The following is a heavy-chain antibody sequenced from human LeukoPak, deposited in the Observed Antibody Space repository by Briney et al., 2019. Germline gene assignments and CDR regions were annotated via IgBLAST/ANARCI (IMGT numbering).Heavy chain of an antibody. Sequence: ASVKVSCKASGYTFTSYGISWVRQAPGQGLEWMGWISAYNGNTNYAQKLQGRVTMTTDSSTSTAYMELRSLRSDDTAVYYCARSVYDYVWGSYQEYYFDYWGQGTLVTVSS. CDR1: GYTFTSYG. CDR3: ARSVYDYVWGSYQEYYFDY. V-gene: IGHV1-18*01. CDR2: ISAYNGNT. J-gene: IGHJ4*02. D-gene: IGHD3-16*02.